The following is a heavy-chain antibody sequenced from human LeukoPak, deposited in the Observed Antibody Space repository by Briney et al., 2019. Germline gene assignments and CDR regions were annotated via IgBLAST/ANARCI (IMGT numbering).Heavy chain of an antibody. CDR3: ARRDGGLCSRYAFDI. D-gene: IGHD6-19*01. J-gene: IGHJ3*02. CDR2: INPSGGNT. V-gene: IGHV1-46*01. Sequence: GASVKVSCKASGYTFTSYILQGVRQAPGQGLEWMGIINPSGGNTSYAQKFQGRVTMTRDTSTSTVYMELSSLNAEDSAVYCWARRDGGLCSRYAFDIWGQGTMVTVSS. CDR1: GYTFTSYI.